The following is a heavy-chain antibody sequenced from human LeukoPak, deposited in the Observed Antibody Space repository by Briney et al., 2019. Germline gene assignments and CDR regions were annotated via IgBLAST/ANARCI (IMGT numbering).Heavy chain of an antibody. CDR1: GFTFSSYD. V-gene: IGHV3-13*05. Sequence: GGSLRLSCAASGFTFSSYDMHWVRHATGKGLEWVSAIGTAGDPYYPGSVKGRFTISRENAKNSLYLQMNSLRAGDTAVYYCARGRRFGEFFWFDPWGQGTLVTVSS. CDR2: IGTAGDP. CDR3: ARGRRFGEFFWFDP. D-gene: IGHD3-10*01. J-gene: IGHJ5*02.